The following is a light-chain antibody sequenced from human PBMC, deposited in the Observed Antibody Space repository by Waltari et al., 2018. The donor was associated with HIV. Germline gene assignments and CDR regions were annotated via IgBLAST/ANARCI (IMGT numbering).Light chain of an antibody. CDR2: ADS. Sequence: SYVLPQPPSVSVPPGQTARLTCGGENLGSNTVPWYQQSPGQAPVLVVHADSDRPSGIPERFSGSNSGNTATLTISRVEAGDEADYYCQVWDSRSDHPVLGGGTRLTVL. V-gene: IGLV3-21*02. J-gene: IGLJ3*02. CDR1: NLGSNT. CDR3: QVWDSRSDHPV.